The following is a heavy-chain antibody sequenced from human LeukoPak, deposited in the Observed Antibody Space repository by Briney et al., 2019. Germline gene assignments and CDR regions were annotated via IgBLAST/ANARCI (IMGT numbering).Heavy chain of an antibody. CDR3: AKTLVYSGYFSP. CDR1: GFTFNSYA. D-gene: IGHD3-22*01. V-gene: IGHV3-23*01. CDR2: ISGGGVNT. J-gene: IGHJ5*02. Sequence: GGSLRLSCAASGFTFNSYAMTWVRQAPGKGLEWVSAISGGGVNTYYADSVKGRFTISRDNSKNMLYLQMNSLRAEDTAVYYCAKTLVYSGYFSPWGQGTLVTVSS.